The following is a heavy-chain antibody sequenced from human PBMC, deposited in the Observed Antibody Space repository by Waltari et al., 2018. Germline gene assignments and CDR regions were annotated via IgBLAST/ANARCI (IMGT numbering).Heavy chain of an antibody. J-gene: IGHJ4*02. CDR1: GGSIRSSSYY. CDR2: IYYSGST. Sequence: QLQLQESGPGLVKPSETLSPTCPVPGGSIRSSSYYWGWIRQPPGKGLEWIGSIYYSGSTYYNPSLKSRVTISVDTSKNQFSLKLSSVTAADTAVYYCARVDIVVDYWGQGTLVTVSS. D-gene: IGHD2-15*01. V-gene: IGHV4-39*07. CDR3: ARVDIVVDY.